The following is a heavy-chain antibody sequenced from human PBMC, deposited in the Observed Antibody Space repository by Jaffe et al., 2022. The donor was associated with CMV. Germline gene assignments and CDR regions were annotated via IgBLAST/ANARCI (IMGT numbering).Heavy chain of an antibody. CDR1: GFTFSSYS. CDR3: ARATSSTSSSGYYYYMDV. V-gene: IGHV3-21*01. J-gene: IGHJ6*03. Sequence: EVQLVESGGGLVKPGGSLRLSCAASGFTFSSYSMNWVRQAPGKGLEWVSSISSSSSYIYYADSVKGRFTISRDNAKNSLYLQMNSLRAEDTAVYYCARATSSTSSSGYYYYMDVWGKGTTVTVSS. CDR2: ISSSSSYI. D-gene: IGHD2-2*01.